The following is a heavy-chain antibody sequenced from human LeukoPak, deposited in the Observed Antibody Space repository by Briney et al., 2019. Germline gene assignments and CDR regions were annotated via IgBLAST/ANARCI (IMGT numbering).Heavy chain of an antibody. CDR3: ASSARYSGDTNSYHFDY. CDR2: IYYSGST. J-gene: IGHJ4*02. V-gene: IGHV4-59*08. Sequence: PSETLSLTCTVSGGSISSYYWSWIRQPPGKGLEWIGYIYYSGSTNYNPSLKSRVTISVDTSKNQFSLKLSSVTAADTAVYYCASSARYSGDTNSYHFDYWGQGTLVTVSS. D-gene: IGHD1-26*01. CDR1: GGSISSYY.